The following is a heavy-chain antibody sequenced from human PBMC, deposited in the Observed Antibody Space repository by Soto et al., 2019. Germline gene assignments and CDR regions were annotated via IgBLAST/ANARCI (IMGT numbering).Heavy chain of an antibody. D-gene: IGHD3-10*02. J-gene: IGHJ5*02. Sequence: QVQLQESGPGLVKPSETLSLTCTVSGGSISSYYWSWIRQPPGKGLEWIGYIYYSGSTNYNPSLKSRVTISVDTAKDQVPLELGSVTAGGPAVYYCAGALFGWGIWVDPRGQGTLVTVSS. CDR2: IYYSGST. V-gene: IGHV4-59*12. CDR1: GGSISSYY. CDR3: AGALFGWGIWVDP.